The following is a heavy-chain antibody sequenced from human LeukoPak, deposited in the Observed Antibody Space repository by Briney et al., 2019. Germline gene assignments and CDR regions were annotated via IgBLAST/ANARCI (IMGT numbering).Heavy chain of an antibody. V-gene: IGHV4-61*02. Sequence: SQTLSLTCTVSGGSISSGSYYWSWIRQPAGKGLEWIGRIYTSGSTNYNPSLKSRVIISVDTSKNQFSLKLSSVTAADTAVYYCARDPSSGSTDYWGQGTLVTVSS. CDR2: IYTSGST. D-gene: IGHD3-22*01. J-gene: IGHJ4*02. CDR1: GGSISSGSYY. CDR3: ARDPSSGSTDY.